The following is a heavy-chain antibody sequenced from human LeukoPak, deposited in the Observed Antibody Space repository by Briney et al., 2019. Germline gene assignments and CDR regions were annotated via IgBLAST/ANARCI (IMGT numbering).Heavy chain of an antibody. CDR1: GGSIGSSSYS. Sequence: SETLSLTCTVSGGSIGSSSYSWGWIRQPPGKGLEWIGSIYYSGSTYYNPSLKSRVTISVDTSQNQFPLRLSSVTAADTAVYYCARRSGSYYSSHFQHWGQGTLVTVSS. D-gene: IGHD3-10*01. CDR2: IYYSGST. CDR3: ARRSGSYYSSHFQH. J-gene: IGHJ1*01. V-gene: IGHV4-39*01.